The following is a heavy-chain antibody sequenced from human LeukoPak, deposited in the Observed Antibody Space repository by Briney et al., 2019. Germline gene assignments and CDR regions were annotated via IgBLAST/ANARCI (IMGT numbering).Heavy chain of an antibody. V-gene: IGHV3-21*04. CDR3: ARLYLELEEVYYYYYMDV. Sequence: GGSLRLSCAASGFSLSSFTMNWVRQAPGKGLEWVSSISSSSSYIYYADSVKGRFTISRDNAKKSLYLQMNSLRVEDTAVYYCARLYLELEEVYYYYYMDVWGKGTTVTVSS. CDR1: GFSLSSFT. D-gene: IGHD1-7*01. J-gene: IGHJ6*03. CDR2: ISSSSSYI.